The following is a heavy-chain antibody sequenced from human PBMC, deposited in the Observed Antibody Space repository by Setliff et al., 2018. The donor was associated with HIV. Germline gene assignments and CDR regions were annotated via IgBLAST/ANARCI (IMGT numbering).Heavy chain of an antibody. CDR2: IYSGGSST. J-gene: IGHJ4*02. V-gene: IGHV3-23*03. CDR3: AKFLGIGRYFDY. CDR1: GFPFSDYY. D-gene: IGHD7-27*01. Sequence: GGSLRLSCAASGFPFSDYYMSWIRQAPGKGLEWVSIIYSGGSSTYYADSVKGRFTISRDNSKNTLYLQLNNLRAEDTAVYYCAKFLGIGRYFDYWGQGTLVTVSS.